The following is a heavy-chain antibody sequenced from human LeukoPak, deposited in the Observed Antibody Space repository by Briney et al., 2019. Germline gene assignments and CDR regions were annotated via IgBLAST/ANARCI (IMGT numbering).Heavy chain of an antibody. D-gene: IGHD6-13*01. J-gene: IGHJ1*01. Sequence: PGGSLRLSCAASGFTFSSYAMTWVRQAPGKGLEWVSAISGSGYSAYYADPVKGRFTISRDNSRNTLHLQMNSLRAEDTAVYYCAKDPAAAGTAEYFHQWGQGTLVTVSS. V-gene: IGHV3-23*01. CDR1: GFTFSSYA. CDR2: ISGSGYSA. CDR3: AKDPAAAGTAEYFHQ.